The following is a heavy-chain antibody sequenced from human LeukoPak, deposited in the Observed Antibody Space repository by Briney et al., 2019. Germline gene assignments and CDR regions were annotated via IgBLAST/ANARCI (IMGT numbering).Heavy chain of an antibody. D-gene: IGHD6-13*01. CDR1: GFTFSIYA. CDR3: ANSAAVGTFY. CDR2: ISGSGGSST. Sequence: GGSPRLSCAASGFTFSIYAMSWVRQAPGKGLEWVSAISGSGGSSTYYADSVKGRFTISRDNSKNTLYLQMNSLRAEDTAIYYCANSAAVGTFYWGQGTLVTVSS. V-gene: IGHV3-23*01. J-gene: IGHJ4*02.